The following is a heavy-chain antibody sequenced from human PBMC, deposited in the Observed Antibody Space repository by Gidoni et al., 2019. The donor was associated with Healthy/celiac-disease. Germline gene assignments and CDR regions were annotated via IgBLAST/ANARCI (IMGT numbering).Heavy chain of an antibody. CDR2: INWNGGST. D-gene: IGHD7-27*01. CDR3: ARDNWGAYYYYGMDV. Sequence: EVQLVESGGGVVRPGGSLRLSCAASGFTLDASGMSWVRQAPGKGLEWGSGINWNGGSTGYADSVKGRFTISRDNAKNSLYLQMNSLRAEDTALYHCARDNWGAYYYYGMDVWGQGTTVTVSS. V-gene: IGHV3-20*01. J-gene: IGHJ6*02. CDR1: GFTLDASG.